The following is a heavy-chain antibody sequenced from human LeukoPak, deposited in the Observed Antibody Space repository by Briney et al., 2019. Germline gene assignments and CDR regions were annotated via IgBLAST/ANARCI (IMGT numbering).Heavy chain of an antibody. CDR2: ISGSGGST. CDR3: AKDLGCSGGSCYSGLGGIDP. Sequence: GSLRLSCAASGFTFSSYAMSWVRQAPGKGLEWVSAISGSGGSTYYADSVKGRFTISRDNSKNTLYLQMNSLRAEDTAVYYCAKDLGCSGGSCYSGLGGIDPWGQGTLVTVSS. D-gene: IGHD2-15*01. V-gene: IGHV3-23*01. CDR1: GFTFSSYA. J-gene: IGHJ5*02.